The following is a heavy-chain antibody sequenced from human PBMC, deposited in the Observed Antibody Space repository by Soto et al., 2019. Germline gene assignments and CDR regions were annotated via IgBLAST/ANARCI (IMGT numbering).Heavy chain of an antibody. Sequence: GGSLRLSCAASGFTFSSYSMNWVRQAPGKGLEWVSSINSRSSYIYYADSVKGRFTISRDNAKNSLYLQMNSLRGEDTAAYYCARDPSDLWEPDQYFQLWGQGTRVTVS. J-gene: IGHJ1*01. CDR2: INSRSSYI. V-gene: IGHV3-21*01. D-gene: IGHD1-26*01. CDR1: GFTFSSYS. CDR3: ARDPSDLWEPDQYFQL.